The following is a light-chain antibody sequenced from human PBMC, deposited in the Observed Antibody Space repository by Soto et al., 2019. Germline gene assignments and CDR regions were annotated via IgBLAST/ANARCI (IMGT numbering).Light chain of an antibody. CDR2: GAS. CDR1: QSVGSNY. Sequence: EIVLTQSPATLSLSPGERATLSCRASQSVGSNYLAWYQQKPGQAPRILIFGASGRATGIPDRFSGSGSGTEFTLTISSLQPDDFATYYCQQYNSYSRTFGQGTKVDIK. V-gene: IGKV3-20*01. CDR3: QQYNSYSRT. J-gene: IGKJ1*01.